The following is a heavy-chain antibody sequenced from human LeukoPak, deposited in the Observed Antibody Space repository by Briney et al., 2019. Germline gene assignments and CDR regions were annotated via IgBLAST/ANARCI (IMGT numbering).Heavy chain of an antibody. Sequence: SETLSLTCAVSGGSISSGGYSWSWIRQPPGKGLEWIGYIYHSGSTYYNPSLKSRVTISVDRSKNQFSLKLSSVTAADTAVYYCARGRQYYYGSGSAMDVWGQGTTVTVSS. CDR1: GGSISSGGYS. V-gene: IGHV4-30-2*01. D-gene: IGHD3-10*01. CDR2: IYHSGST. CDR3: ARGRQYYYGSGSAMDV. J-gene: IGHJ6*02.